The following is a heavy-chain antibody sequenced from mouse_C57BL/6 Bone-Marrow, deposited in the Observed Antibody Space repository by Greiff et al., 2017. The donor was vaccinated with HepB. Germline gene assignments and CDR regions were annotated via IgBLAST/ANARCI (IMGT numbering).Heavy chain of an antibody. Sequence: VQLQQSGAELVRPGASVTLSCTASGYTFTDYEMHWVKQTPVHGLEWIGAIDPETGGTAYNQKFKGKAILTADKYSSTAYMELRSLTSEDSDVYYCTTPFAYGGQGTVVTVTA. J-gene: IGHJ3*01. CDR2: IDPETGGT. CDR3: TTPFAY. CDR1: GYTFTDYE. V-gene: IGHV1-15*01.